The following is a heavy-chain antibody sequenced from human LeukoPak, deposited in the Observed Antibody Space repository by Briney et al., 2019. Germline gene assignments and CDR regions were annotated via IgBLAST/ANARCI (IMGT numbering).Heavy chain of an antibody. CDR2: IIPIFGTA. V-gene: IGHV1-69*13. J-gene: IGHJ5*02. CDR1: GYTFADYY. CDR3: ARSWRSYYGRYWFDP. D-gene: IGHD1-26*01. Sequence: SVKVSCKASGYTFADYYMHWVRQAPGQGLEWMGGIIPIFGTANYAQKFQGRVTITADESTSTAYMELSSLRSEDTAVYYCARSWRSYYGRYWFDPWGQGTLVTVSS.